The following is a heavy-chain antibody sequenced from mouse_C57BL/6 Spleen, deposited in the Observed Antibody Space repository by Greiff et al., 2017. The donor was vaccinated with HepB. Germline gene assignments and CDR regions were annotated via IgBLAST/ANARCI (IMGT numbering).Heavy chain of an antibody. Sequence: EVHLVESGGGLVKPGGSLKLSCAASGFTFSDYGMHWVRQATEKGLEWVAYISSGSSTIYYADTVKGRFTISRDKAKNTLFLQMTSLRSEDTAMYYCARWDYYGSSYGYFDVWGTGTTVTVSS. CDR2: ISSGSSTI. CDR3: ARWDYYGSSYGYFDV. CDR1: GFTFSDYG. V-gene: IGHV5-17*01. D-gene: IGHD1-1*01. J-gene: IGHJ1*03.